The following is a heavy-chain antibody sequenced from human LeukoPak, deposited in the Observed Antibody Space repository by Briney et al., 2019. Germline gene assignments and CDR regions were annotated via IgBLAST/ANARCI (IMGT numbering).Heavy chain of an antibody. CDR1: GGSISSSNR. J-gene: IGHJ4*02. CDR3: ARSGLGRGETDY. CDR2: IYHSGST. Sequence: SETLSLTCAVSGGSISSSNRWSWVRQPPGKGLEWIGEIYHSGSTNYNPSLKSRVTISVDKSKNQFSLKLSSVTAADTAVYYCARSGLGRGETDYWGQGTLVTVSS. D-gene: IGHD3-16*01. V-gene: IGHV4-4*02.